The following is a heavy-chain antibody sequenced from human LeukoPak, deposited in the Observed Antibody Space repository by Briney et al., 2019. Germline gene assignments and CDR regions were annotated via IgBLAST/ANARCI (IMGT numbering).Heavy chain of an antibody. J-gene: IGHJ4*02. CDR3: ARDSWYYFDY. CDR2: IYYSGST. CDR1: GGSISSYY. V-gene: IGHV4-59*01. D-gene: IGHD6-13*01. Sequence: SETLSLTCTASGGSISSYYWSWIRQPPGKGLEWIGYIYYSGSTNYDPSLKSRVTISVDTSKNQFSLKLSSVTAADTAVYYCARDSWYYFDYWGQGTLVTVSS.